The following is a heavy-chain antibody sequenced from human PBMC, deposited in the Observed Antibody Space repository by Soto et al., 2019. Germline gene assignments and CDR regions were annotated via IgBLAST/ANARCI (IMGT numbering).Heavy chain of an antibody. CDR1: GGSISSYY. D-gene: IGHD3-9*01. J-gene: IGHJ4*02. Sequence: ASETLSLTCTVSGGSISSYYWSWIRQPPGKGLEWIGYIYYSGSTYYNPSLESRVTISVDTSKNQFSLKLSAVTAADTAVYFCARTTFYDIFTAYYSLFDYWGQGTMVTVSS. CDR3: ARTTFYDIFTAYYSLFDY. CDR2: IYYSGST. V-gene: IGHV4-59*12.